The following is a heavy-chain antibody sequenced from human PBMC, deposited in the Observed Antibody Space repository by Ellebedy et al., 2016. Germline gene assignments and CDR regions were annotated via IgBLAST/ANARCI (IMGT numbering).Heavy chain of an antibody. Sequence: AGSLRLSCVVSGFSVSSNYLSWVRQAPGKGLEWVSVIYAGGSTFYADSVKGRFIISRDSSRNTLNLQLSILRVEDTAVYYCVTPGGFVGAFDLWGQGTLVIVSS. V-gene: IGHV3-53*01. CDR1: GFSVSSNY. J-gene: IGHJ4*02. CDR2: IYAGGST. D-gene: IGHD3-3*01. CDR3: VTPGGFVGAFDL.